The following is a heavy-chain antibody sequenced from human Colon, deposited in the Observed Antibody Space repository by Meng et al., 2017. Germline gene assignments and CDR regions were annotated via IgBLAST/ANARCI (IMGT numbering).Heavy chain of an antibody. D-gene: IGHD5-18*01. V-gene: IGHV6-1*01. CDR3: ARDHGYSYGLPLDY. J-gene: IGHJ4*02. Sequence: VQLQQSGPGLVKPSPTLSLTCVISGDSVSSNTAAWNWIRQSPSRGLEWLGRTYYRSKWYNEYAVSVKSRMTFNADTSKNQVSLQVNSVTPEDTAVYYCARDHGYSYGLPLDYWGQGILVTVSS. CDR1: GDSVSSNTAA. CDR2: TYYRSKWYN.